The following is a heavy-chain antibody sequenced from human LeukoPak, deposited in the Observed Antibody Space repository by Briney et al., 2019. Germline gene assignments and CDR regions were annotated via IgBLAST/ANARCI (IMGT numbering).Heavy chain of an antibody. CDR2: INPNSGGT. CDR3: ARMYSSSWYESWYFDL. J-gene: IGHJ2*01. V-gene: IGHV1-2*02. D-gene: IGHD6-13*01. Sequence: GASMKVSCKASGYTFTGYYMHWVRQAPGQGLEWMGWINPNSGGTNYAQKFQGRVTMTRDTSISTAYMELSRLRSDDTAVYYCARMYSSSWYESWYFDLWGRGTLVTVSS. CDR1: GYTFTGYY.